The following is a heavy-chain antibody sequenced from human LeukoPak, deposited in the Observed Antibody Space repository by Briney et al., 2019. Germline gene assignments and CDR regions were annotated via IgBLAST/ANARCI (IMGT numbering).Heavy chain of an antibody. CDR2: INPKSGDT. CDR1: GYTFTGYY. D-gene: IGHD6-19*01. Sequence: ASVKVSCKASGYTFTGYYMHWVRQAPGQGLEWMGWINPKSGDTNFAQKFQGRVTMTRDTSINTAYMELTRLTSDDTAVYSCARESRSGWVDAFDIWGQGTMVTVSS. CDR3: ARESRSGWVDAFDI. J-gene: IGHJ3*02. V-gene: IGHV1-2*02.